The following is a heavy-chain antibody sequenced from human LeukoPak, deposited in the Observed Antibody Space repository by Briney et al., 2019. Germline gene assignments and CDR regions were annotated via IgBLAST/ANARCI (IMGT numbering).Heavy chain of an antibody. CDR3: AKDGYPLGYCSSTSCPYYLNY. J-gene: IGHJ4*02. V-gene: IGHV3-30*18. Sequence: GGSLRLSCAASGFTFSSYGMHWVRQAPGKGLEWVAVISYDGSDKYYADSVKGRFTISRDNSKNTLYLQMNSLRTEDTAVYYCAKDGYPLGYCSSTSCPYYLNYWGQGTLVTVSS. D-gene: IGHD2-2*01. CDR1: GFTFSSYG. CDR2: ISYDGSDK.